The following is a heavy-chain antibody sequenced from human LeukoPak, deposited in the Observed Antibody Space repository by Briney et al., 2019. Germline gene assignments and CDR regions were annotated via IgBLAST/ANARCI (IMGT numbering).Heavy chain of an antibody. Sequence: PSETLSLTCAVYGGSFSGYYWSWIRQPPGKGLEWLGEINHSGSTNYNPSLKSRVTISVDTSKNQFSLKLSSVTAADTAVYYCARGPCGGDCYDYYYGMDVWGQGTTVTVSS. CDR1: GGSFSGYY. CDR3: ARGPCGGDCYDYYYGMDV. V-gene: IGHV4-34*01. CDR2: INHSGST. J-gene: IGHJ6*02. D-gene: IGHD2-21*02.